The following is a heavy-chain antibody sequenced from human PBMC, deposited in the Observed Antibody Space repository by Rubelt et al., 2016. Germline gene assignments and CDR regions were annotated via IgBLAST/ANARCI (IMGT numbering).Heavy chain of an antibody. CDR1: GYTFTRFS. CDR2: IKTNTGNP. J-gene: IGHJ6*02. CDR3: ARGSVMDV. V-gene: IGHV7-4-1*01. Sequence: QVQLVQSGSELKKPGASVKISCKASGYTFTRFSISWVRQAPGQGLEWMGGIKTNTGNPTYAQGFTGRFVFSLDTSVSTEYLQICSLKAEDTAVYYCARGSVMDVWGQGTTVTVSS.